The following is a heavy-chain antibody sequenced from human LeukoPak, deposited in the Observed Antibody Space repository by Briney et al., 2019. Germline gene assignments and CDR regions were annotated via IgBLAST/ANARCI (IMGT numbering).Heavy chain of an antibody. D-gene: IGHD1-1*01. CDR3: ASGPTLGTTHPYFDY. CDR1: GYTFIGHY. CDR2: INPSNGGT. J-gene: IGHJ4*02. Sequence: GASVKVSCKESGYTFIGHYIHWLRQAPGQRLEWMGWINPSNGGTNYAQRFQGRVAMTRDTSISTAYMEMSRLTFDDTAVYYCASGPTLGTTHPYFDYWGQGTLVTVSS. V-gene: IGHV1-2*02.